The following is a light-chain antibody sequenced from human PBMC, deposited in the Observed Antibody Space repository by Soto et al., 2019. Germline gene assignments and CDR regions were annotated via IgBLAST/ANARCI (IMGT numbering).Light chain of an antibody. CDR2: EVS. J-gene: IGLJ3*02. V-gene: IGLV2-14*01. Sequence: QSVLTQPASVSGSPGQSITIPCTGTSSDVGGYNYVSWYQQHPGKAPKPMIYEVSNRPSGVSNRFSGSKSGNTASLTISGLQAEDEADYYCSSYTSSTTQVFGGGTKVTVL. CDR3: SSYTSSTTQV. CDR1: SSDVGGYNY.